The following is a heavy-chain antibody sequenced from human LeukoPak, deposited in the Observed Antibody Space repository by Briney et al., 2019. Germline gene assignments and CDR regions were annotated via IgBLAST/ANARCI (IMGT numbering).Heavy chain of an antibody. CDR1: GGSISSYY. CDR3: ARSTIPGIAAAGTFYFDY. J-gene: IGHJ4*02. V-gene: IGHV4-4*09. Sequence: SETLSLTCTVSGGSISSYYWSWIRQPPGKGLEWIGYIYTSGSTNYNPSLKSRVTISVDTSKNQFSLKLSSVTAADTAVYYCARSTIPGIAAAGTFYFDYWGQGTLVTVSS. CDR2: IYTSGST. D-gene: IGHD6-13*01.